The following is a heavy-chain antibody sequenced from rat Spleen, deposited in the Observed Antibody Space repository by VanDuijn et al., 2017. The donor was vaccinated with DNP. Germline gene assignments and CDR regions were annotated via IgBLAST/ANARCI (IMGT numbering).Heavy chain of an antibody. D-gene: IGHD1-2*01. J-gene: IGHJ3*01. Sequence: QVQLKESGPGLVQPSQTLSLTCTVAGFPLTSYNVHWIRQPPGKGLEWMGVIWNNGGTRYNSVLKSRLSIRKDTSKSQVFLKMNSLQTEDTATYYCARSPESSYIYFPWAYWGQGTLVTVSS. CDR3: ARSPESSYIYFPWAY. V-gene: IGHV2-41*01. CDR2: IWNNGGT. CDR1: GFPLTSYN.